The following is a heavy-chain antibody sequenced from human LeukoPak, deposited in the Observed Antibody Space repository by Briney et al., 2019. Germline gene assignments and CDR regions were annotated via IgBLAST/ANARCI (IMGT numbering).Heavy chain of an antibody. CDR3: ARDWARVSSSWYPVHYYYYGMDV. V-gene: IGHV1-18*01. J-gene: IGHJ6*02. CDR1: GYTFTSYG. CDR2: ISAYNGNT. Sequence: ASVKVSCKASGYTFTSYGISWVRQAPGQGLEWMGWISAYNGNTNYAQKLQGRVTMTTDTSTSTAYMELRSLRSDDTAVYYCARDWARVSSSWYPVHYYYYGMDVWGQGTTVTVSS. D-gene: IGHD6-13*01.